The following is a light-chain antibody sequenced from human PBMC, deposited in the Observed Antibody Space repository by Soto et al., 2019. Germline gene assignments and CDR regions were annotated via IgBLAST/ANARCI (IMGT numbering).Light chain of an antibody. CDR3: SSYATSILEV. CDR2: DVS. V-gene: IGLV2-14*03. CDR1: SSDVGGYNF. J-gene: IGLJ1*01. Sequence: QSVLTQPASVSGSPGQSITISCTGTSSDVGGYNFVSWYQQHPGKAPKLMIYDVSNRPSGVSDRVSGSKSGNTASLTIFGLQAEDEADYYCSSYATSILEVFGTGTKVTVL.